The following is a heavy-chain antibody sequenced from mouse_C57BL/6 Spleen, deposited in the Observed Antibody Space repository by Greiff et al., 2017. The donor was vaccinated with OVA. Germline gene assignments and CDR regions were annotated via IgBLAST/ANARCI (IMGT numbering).Heavy chain of an antibody. CDR3: ARSLLRYFDY. D-gene: IGHD1-2*01. CDR2: IDPSDSYT. J-gene: IGHJ2*01. V-gene: IGHV1-69*01. Sequence: QGQLQQPGAELVMPGASVKLSCKASGYTFTSYWMHWVKQRPGQGLEWIGEIDPSDSYTNYNQKFKGKSTLTVDKSSSTAYMQLSSLTSEDSAVYYCARSLLRYFDYWGQGTTLTVSS. CDR1: GYTFTSYW.